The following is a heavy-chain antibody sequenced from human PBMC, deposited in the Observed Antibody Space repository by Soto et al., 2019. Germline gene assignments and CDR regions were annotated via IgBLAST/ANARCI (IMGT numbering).Heavy chain of an antibody. CDR2: INHSGST. V-gene: IGHV4-34*01. J-gene: IGHJ6*02. D-gene: IGHD3-3*01. CDR3: AREGGYYDFWSDPSLVYYGMDV. Sequence: SETLSLTCAVYGGSFSVYYWAWIRQPPGKGLEWIGEINHSGSTNYNPSLKSRVTISVDTSKNQFSLKLSSVTAADTAVYYCAREGGYYDFWSDPSLVYYGMDVWGQGTTVTVSS. CDR1: GGSFSVYY.